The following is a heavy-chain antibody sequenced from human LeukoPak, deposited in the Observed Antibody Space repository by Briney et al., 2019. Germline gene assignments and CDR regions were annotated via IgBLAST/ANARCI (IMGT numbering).Heavy chain of an antibody. CDR2: INYSGVT. CDR3: AIYSSSSGRIEP. CDR1: SGSITSSVYY. D-gene: IGHD2-15*01. V-gene: IGHV4-39*02. J-gene: IGHJ5*02. Sequence: SETLSLTCTVSSGSITSSVYYCSWIRQPPGKGLEWIAGINYSGVTHYNPSLKSRVTISVDTSKNHFSLNLSSVTAADTAVYYCAIYSSSSGRIEPEGRGPLVTVSS.